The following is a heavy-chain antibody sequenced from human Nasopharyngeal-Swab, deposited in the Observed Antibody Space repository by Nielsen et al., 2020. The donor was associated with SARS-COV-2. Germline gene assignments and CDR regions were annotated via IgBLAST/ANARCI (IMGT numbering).Heavy chain of an antibody. CDR2: IYYSGST. CDR1: GGPISSYY. Sequence: GSLRLSFTASGGPISSYYWSWIRQPPGKGLEWIGYIYYSGSTNYNPSLKSRVTISVDTSKNQFSLKLSSVTAADTAVYYCARQVAAAEDFQHWGQGTLVTVSS. J-gene: IGHJ1*01. D-gene: IGHD6-13*01. V-gene: IGHV4-59*08. CDR3: ARQVAAAEDFQH.